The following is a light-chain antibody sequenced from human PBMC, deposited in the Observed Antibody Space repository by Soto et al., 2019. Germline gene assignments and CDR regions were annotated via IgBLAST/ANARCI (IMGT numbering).Light chain of an antibody. Sequence: QSVLTQPPSVSAAPGQMVTISCSGSNSNIGNNYVSWYQQLPGTAPKLLIFDNNKRPSGIPDRFSGSKSDTSATLGITGLQTGDEADYYCGTWDDSLSAGVFGGGTQLTVL. CDR1: NSNIGNNY. CDR3: GTWDDSLSAGV. CDR2: DNN. V-gene: IGLV1-51*01. J-gene: IGLJ3*02.